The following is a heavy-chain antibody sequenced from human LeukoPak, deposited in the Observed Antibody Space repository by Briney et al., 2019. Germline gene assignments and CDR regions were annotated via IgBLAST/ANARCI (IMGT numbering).Heavy chain of an antibody. Sequence: ASVKVSCKASGYTFTSYAMHWVRQAPGQRLEWMGWINDGNGNTKYSQNFQGRVTITRDTSASTAYMDLSSLRFEDTAVYYCARDSFGTSRPSEFWGQGTLVTVSS. CDR2: INDGNGNT. V-gene: IGHV1-3*01. CDR1: GYTFTSYA. D-gene: IGHD2-2*01. J-gene: IGHJ1*01. CDR3: ARDSFGTSRPSEF.